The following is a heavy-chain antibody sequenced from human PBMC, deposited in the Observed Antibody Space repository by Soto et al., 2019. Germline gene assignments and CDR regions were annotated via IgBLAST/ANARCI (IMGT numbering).Heavy chain of an antibody. CDR2: IYYSGST. CDR3: ARGRNYDILTGQLDY. D-gene: IGHD3-9*01. J-gene: IGHJ4*02. Sequence: SETLSLTCTVSGGSISSYYWNWIRQPPGKGLEWIGYIYYSGSTNYNPSLKSRVTISVDTSKNQFSLKLSSVTAADTAVYFCARGRNYDILTGQLDYWGQGTLVTVSS. CDR1: GGSISSYY. V-gene: IGHV4-59*01.